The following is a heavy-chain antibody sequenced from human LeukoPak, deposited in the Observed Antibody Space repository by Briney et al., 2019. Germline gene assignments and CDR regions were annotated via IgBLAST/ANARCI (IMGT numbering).Heavy chain of an antibody. CDR3: AREVNNNWFDP. V-gene: IGHV1-69*04. J-gene: IGHJ5*02. CDR2: IIPILGIA. D-gene: IGHD4-4*01. Sequence: SVKVSCKASGGTFSSYAISWVRQAPGQGLEWMGRIIPILGIANYAQKFQGRVTITADKSTSTAYMELSSLRFEDTAVYYCAREVNNNWFDPWGQGTLVTVSS. CDR1: GGTFSSYA.